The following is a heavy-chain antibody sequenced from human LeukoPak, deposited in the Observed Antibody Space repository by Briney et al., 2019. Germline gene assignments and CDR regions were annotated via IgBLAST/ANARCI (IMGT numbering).Heavy chain of an antibody. D-gene: IGHD4-17*01. CDR1: GGSISSYY. V-gene: IGHV4-59*01. CDR2: TYYSGST. CDR3: ARDGDYGEGVDY. Sequence: TSETLSLTCTVSGGSISSYYWSWIRQPPGKRLEWIGYTYYSGSTNYSPSLKSRVTISVDTSKNQFSLKLSSVTAADTAVYYCARDGDYGEGVDYWGQGTLVTVSS. J-gene: IGHJ4*02.